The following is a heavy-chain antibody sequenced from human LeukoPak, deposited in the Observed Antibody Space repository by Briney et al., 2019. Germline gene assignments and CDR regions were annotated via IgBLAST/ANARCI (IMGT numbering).Heavy chain of an antibody. D-gene: IGHD3-3*01. Sequence: GGSLRLSCAASGFTFSSCGMHWVRQAPGKGLEWVAVISYDGSTKYYADSVKGRFTISRDSSRNTLYLQMNSLRAEDTAVYYCARDHKLIPYYDFWSGYINWFDPWGQGTLVTVSS. CDR2: ISYDGSTK. V-gene: IGHV3-30*03. CDR3: ARDHKLIPYYDFWSGYINWFDP. CDR1: GFTFSSCG. J-gene: IGHJ5*02.